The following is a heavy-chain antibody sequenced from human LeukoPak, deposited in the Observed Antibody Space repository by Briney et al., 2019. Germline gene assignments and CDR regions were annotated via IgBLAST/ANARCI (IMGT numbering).Heavy chain of an antibody. V-gene: IGHV3-21*01. CDR1: GFTFSRYN. J-gene: IGHJ6*04. D-gene: IGHD6-19*01. CDR3: GRGGTSGWYVDV. CDR2: ISSSSDYI. Sequence: PGGSLRLSCAASGFTFSRYNMNWVRQAPGKGLEWVSSISSSSDYIYYADSVKGRFTISRDNAKNSLYLQMNSLRVEDTAVYYCGRGGTSGWYVDVWGKGTTVTVSS.